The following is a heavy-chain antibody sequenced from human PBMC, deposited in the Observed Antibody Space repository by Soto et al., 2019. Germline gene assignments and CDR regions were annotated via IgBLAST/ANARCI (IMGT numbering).Heavy chain of an antibody. J-gene: IGHJ5*02. D-gene: IGHD6-6*01. CDR3: ARTTIAARADNWFDP. V-gene: IGHV3-11*06. CDR2: ISSSSRYT. Sequence: QVQLVESGGGLVKPGGSLRLSCAASGFTFSDYYTSWIRQAPGKGLEWVSYISSSSRYTNYADSVKGRFTISSDNAKNSLYLQMNSLRDQDAAVYYCARTTIAARADNWFDPWGQGTLVTVSS. CDR1: GFTFSDYY.